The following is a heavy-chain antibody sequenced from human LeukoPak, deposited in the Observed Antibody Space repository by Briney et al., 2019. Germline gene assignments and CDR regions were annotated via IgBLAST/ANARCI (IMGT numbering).Heavy chain of an antibody. D-gene: IGHD6-13*01. CDR3: ARVGGSSWYLDY. V-gene: IGHV4-59*01. CDR1: CGSISSYY. Sequence: SETLSLTCTVSCGSISSYYWSWIRQPPGKGLEWIGYIYYSGNTNYNPSLKSRVTISVDTSKNQFSLKLSSVTAADTAVYYCARVGGSSWYLDYWGQGTLVTVSS. J-gene: IGHJ4*02. CDR2: IYYSGNT.